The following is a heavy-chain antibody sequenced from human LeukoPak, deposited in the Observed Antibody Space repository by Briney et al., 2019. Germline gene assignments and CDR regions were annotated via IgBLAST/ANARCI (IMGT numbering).Heavy chain of an antibody. CDR3: ARLAYCGGGSCYSRGYFDY. J-gene: IGHJ4*02. CDR1: GYSFTTYW. CDR2: THPGDSDT. D-gene: IGHD2-15*01. Sequence: GESLKISCKGSGYSFTTYWIGWVRQMPGKGLEWMGITHPGDSDTRYSPSFQGQVTISADKSISTAFLQWSSLKASDTAMYYCARLAYCGGGSCYSRGYFDYWGQGTLVTVSS. V-gene: IGHV5-51*01.